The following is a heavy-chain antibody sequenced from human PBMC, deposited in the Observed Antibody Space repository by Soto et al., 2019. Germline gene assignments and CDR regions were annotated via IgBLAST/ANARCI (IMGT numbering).Heavy chain of an antibody. CDR3: ARVRGYSYGLYNWFDP. V-gene: IGHV1-46*03. CDR1: GYTFTSYY. CDR2: INPSGGST. J-gene: IGHJ5*02. D-gene: IGHD5-18*01. Sequence: GASVKVSCKASGYTFTSYYMHWVRQAPGQGLEWMGIINPSGGSTSYAQKFQGRVTMTRDTSTSTVYMELSSLRSEDTAVYYCARVRGYSYGLYNWFDPWGQGTLVTVSS.